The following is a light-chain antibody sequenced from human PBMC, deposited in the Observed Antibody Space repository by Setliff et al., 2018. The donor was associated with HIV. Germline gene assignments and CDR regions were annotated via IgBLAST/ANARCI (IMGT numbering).Light chain of an antibody. J-gene: IGLJ1*01. V-gene: IGLV2-14*01. CDR2: EVS. CDR3: TSYTSSYTLV. Sequence: QSALAQPASVSGSPGQSITISCTGTSSDVGGYNYVSWYQQHPGKAPKVMIYEVSNRPSGVSNRFSGSESGNTASLTISGLQAEDEADYHCTSYTSSYTLVFGTGTKVTVL. CDR1: SSDVGGYNY.